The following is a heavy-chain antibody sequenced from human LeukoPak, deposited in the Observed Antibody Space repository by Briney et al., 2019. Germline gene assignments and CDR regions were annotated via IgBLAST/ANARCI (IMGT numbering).Heavy chain of an antibody. CDR1: GYTFTGYY. D-gene: IGHD2-15*01. CDR2: INPNSGGT. V-gene: IGHV1-2*02. J-gene: IGHJ4*02. Sequence: ASVKVSCKASGYTFTGYYMHWVRQAPGQGLEWMGWINPNSGGTNYAQKFQGRVTMTRDTSISTAYMELSRLRSDDTAVYYCATYYCSGGSCYRKVFDYWGQGTLVTVSS. CDR3: ATYYCSGGSCYRKVFDY.